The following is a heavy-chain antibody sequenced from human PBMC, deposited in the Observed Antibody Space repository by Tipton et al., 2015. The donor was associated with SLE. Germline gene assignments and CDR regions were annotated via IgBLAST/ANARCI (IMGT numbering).Heavy chain of an antibody. CDR2: IYHSGST. CDR3: ARGGFGELSY. V-gene: IGHV4-59*08. CDR1: GGSISSSY. D-gene: IGHD3-10*01. Sequence: TLSLTCTVSGGSISSSYWSWIRQSPGKGLEWIGRIYHSGSTYYNPSLKSRVTISVDTSNNQFSLRLTAVTAADTAVYYCARGGFGELSYWGQGTLVTVSS. J-gene: IGHJ4*02.